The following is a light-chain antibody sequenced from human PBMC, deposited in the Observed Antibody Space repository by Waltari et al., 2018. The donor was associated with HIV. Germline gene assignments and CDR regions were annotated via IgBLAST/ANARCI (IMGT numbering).Light chain of an antibody. CDR3: QSYDSILDGAI. V-gene: IGLV1-40*01. Sequence: QSVLTQPPSVSGAPGQRVTISCTGRSSHLGAAYDVHWYQQFPGTAPKLLMNEKTQRPSGVPDRFSGSKSGTSATLVSTDLQAEDEAYYYCQSYDSILDGAIFCGGTKRTVL. J-gene: IGLJ2*01. CDR2: EKT. CDR1: SSHLGAAYD.